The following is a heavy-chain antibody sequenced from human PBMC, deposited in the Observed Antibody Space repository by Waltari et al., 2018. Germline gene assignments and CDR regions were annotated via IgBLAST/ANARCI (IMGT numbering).Heavy chain of an antibody. D-gene: IGHD6-6*01. J-gene: IGHJ4*02. CDR3: AKDKWGYSSSAAFDS. V-gene: IGHV3-30*18. CDR1: GFTFSSYG. Sequence: VQLVESGGGVVQPGTSLRLSCAASGFTFSSYGMHWVRQGPGKVLEWVAFILYDGTKEYYADSVKGRFTISRENSKNTVSLQMDSLRSEDTAVYFCAKDKWGYSSSAAFDSWGQGTLVTVSS. CDR2: ILYDGTKE.